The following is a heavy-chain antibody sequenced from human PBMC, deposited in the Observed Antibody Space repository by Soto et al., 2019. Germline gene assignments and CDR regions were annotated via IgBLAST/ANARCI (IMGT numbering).Heavy chain of an antibody. J-gene: IGHJ4*02. CDR3: ARRDRRILYGSGSPDGY. V-gene: IGHV4-39*01. Sequence: SETLSLTCTVSGGSISSSSYYWGWIRQPPGKGLEWIGSIYYSGSTYYNPSLKSRVTISVDTSKNQFSLKLSSVTAADTAVYYCARRDRRILYGSGSPDGYWGQGTLVTVSS. CDR2: IYYSGST. D-gene: IGHD3-10*01. CDR1: GGSISSSSYY.